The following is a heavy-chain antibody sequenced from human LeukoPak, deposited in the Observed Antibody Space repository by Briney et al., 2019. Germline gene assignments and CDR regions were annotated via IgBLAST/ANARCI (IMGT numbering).Heavy chain of an antibody. J-gene: IGHJ4*02. CDR2: ISTSNGNT. CDR1: GYTFTNYH. V-gene: IGHV1-18*01. CDR3: ALISYCTSVTCFFLDY. D-gene: IGHD2-8*01. Sequence: ASVKVSCKASGYTFTNYHISWVGQAPGQGLEWMGWISTSNGNTNYAQNLQGRVTMTKDTSTSTAYMELRSLRSDDTAVYYCALISYCTSVTCFFLDYWGQGTLVSVSS.